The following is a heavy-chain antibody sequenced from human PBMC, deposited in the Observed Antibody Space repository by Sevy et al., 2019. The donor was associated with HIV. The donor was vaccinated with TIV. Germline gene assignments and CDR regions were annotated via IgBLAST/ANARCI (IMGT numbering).Heavy chain of an antibody. CDR2: ISGSSNYI. Sequence: GGSLRLSCAGFGFTFSTYSMNWVRQAPGKGLEWISFISGSSNYIYYADSVKGRFTISRDNVKDSLYLQMNSLRVEDTAVYFCARGGKAWDLLNYWGQGTLVTVSS. J-gene: IGHJ4*02. D-gene: IGHD1-26*01. V-gene: IGHV3-21*01. CDR3: ARGGKAWDLLNY. CDR1: GFTFSTYS.